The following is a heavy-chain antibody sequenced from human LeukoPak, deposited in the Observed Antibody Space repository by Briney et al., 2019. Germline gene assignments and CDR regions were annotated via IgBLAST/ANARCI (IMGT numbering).Heavy chain of an antibody. D-gene: IGHD5-24*01. Sequence: PGGSLRLSCAASGFTFSDYSMHGVRPAPGKGLEWISYIGIDSGNTNYADSVKGRFTISGDKAKNSLYLQMNSLRVEDTAVYYCARDYKYAFDNWGQGTLVTVSS. CDR1: GFTFSDYS. CDR2: IGIDSGNT. V-gene: IGHV3-48*01. CDR3: ARDYKYAFDN. J-gene: IGHJ4*02.